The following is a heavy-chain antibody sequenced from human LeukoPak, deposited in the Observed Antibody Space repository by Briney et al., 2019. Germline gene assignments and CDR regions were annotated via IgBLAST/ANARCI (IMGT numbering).Heavy chain of an antibody. CDR2: ISYDGSNK. CDR3: ARATIAVAGTL. D-gene: IGHD6-19*01. V-gene: IGHV3-30-3*01. J-gene: IGHJ4*02. CDR1: GLTFSSYA. Sequence: PGGSLRLSCAASGLTFSSYAMHWDRQAPGKGLEWVAVISYDGSNKYYADSVKGRFTISRDNSKNTLYLQMNSLRAEDTAVYYCARATIAVAGTLWGQGTLVTVSS.